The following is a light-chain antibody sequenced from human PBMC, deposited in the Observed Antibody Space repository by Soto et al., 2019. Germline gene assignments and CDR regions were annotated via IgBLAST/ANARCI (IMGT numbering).Light chain of an antibody. CDR2: EDN. CDR1: ISNIENNY. CDR3: ATWDSSLSGGV. Sequence: QSALTQPPSVSAAPGQKVTISCSGSISNIENNYVSWYRQLPGTAPKLLIYEDNKRPSGIPDRFSGSKSGTSATLAITGLETGDEADYYCATWDSSLSGGVFGTATKVTVL. V-gene: IGLV1-51*02. J-gene: IGLJ1*01.